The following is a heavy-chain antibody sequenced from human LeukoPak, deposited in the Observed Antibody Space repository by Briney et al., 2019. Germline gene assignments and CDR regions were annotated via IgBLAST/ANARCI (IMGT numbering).Heavy chain of an antibody. CDR2: INPHSGGT. V-gene: IGHV1-2*02. CDR3: AKGYSPPGLDC. Sequence: GASVKVPCKASGYTFTGYYMHWVRLAPGQGLEWMGWINPHSGGTNSAQKFQGRVTMSRDTSISAAYMELSRLSSDDTAVYYCAKGYSPPGLDCWGQGTLVTVSS. CDR1: GYTFTGYY. J-gene: IGHJ4*02. D-gene: IGHD5-18*01.